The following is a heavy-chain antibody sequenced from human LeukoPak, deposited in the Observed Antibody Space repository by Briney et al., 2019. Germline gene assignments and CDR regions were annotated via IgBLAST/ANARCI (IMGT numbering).Heavy chain of an antibody. J-gene: IGHJ6*02. CDR2: IIPIFGTA. V-gene: IGHV1-69*13. CDR3: AREHRYDYGDYFLGMDV. D-gene: IGHD4-17*01. CDR1: GYTFTSYA. Sequence: SVKVSCKASGYTFTSYAMHWVRQAPGQGLEWMGGIIPIFGTANYAQKFQGRVTITADESTSTAYMKLSSLRSEDTAVYYCAREHRYDYGDYFLGMDVWGQGTTVTVSS.